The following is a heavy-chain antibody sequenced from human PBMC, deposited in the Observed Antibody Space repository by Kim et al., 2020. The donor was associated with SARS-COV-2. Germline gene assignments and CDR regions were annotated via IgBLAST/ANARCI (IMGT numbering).Heavy chain of an antibody. CDR1: GYTFTSYA. Sequence: ASVKVSCKASGYTFTSYAMHWVRQAPGQRLEWMGWINAGNGNTKYSQKFQGRVAITRDTSASTAYMELSSLRSEDTAVYYCARVSYYGSGSFHMDVWGKGTTVTVSS. D-gene: IGHD3-10*01. J-gene: IGHJ6*03. CDR2: INAGNGNT. CDR3: ARVSYYGSGSFHMDV. V-gene: IGHV1-3*01.